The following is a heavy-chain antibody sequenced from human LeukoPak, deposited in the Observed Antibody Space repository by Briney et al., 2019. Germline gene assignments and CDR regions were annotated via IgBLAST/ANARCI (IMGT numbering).Heavy chain of an antibody. Sequence: SETLSLTCAVSGGSISSGGYSWSWIRQPPGKGLEWIGYIYYSGSTNYNPSLKSRVTISVDTSKNQFSLKLSSVTAADTAVYYCARNIVDPTRNYGMDVWGQGTTVTVSS. CDR2: IYYSGST. CDR1: GGSISSGGYS. V-gene: IGHV4-61*08. D-gene: IGHD2-15*01. CDR3: ARNIVDPTRNYGMDV. J-gene: IGHJ6*02.